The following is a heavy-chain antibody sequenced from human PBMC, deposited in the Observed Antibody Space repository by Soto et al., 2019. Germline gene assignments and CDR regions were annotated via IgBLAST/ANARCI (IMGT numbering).Heavy chain of an antibody. J-gene: IGHJ5*02. CDR2: IYYSGGT. D-gene: IGHD5-18*01. Sequence: PSETLSLTCTVSGGSISSGGYYWSWIRQHPGKGLEWIGYIYYSGGTYYNPSLKSRVTISVDTSKNQFSLKLSSVTAADTAVYYCARDQRYSYGNSDWFDPWGQGTLVTVSS. CDR3: ARDQRYSYGNSDWFDP. CDR1: GGSISSGGYY. V-gene: IGHV4-31*03.